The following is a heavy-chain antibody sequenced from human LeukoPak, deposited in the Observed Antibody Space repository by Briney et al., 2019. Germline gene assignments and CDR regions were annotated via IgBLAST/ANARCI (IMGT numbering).Heavy chain of an antibody. Sequence: GGSLRLSCAASGFTFSSYWMSWVRQVPGRGPEWVANVNRDGSETYYLDSVKGRFTISKDNAKNSLYLQMNSLRAEDTALHHCARNSGMDVWGQGTTVIVSS. CDR1: GFTFSSYW. D-gene: IGHD2/OR15-2a*01. CDR3: ARNSGMDV. CDR2: VNRDGSET. J-gene: IGHJ6*02. V-gene: IGHV3-7*03.